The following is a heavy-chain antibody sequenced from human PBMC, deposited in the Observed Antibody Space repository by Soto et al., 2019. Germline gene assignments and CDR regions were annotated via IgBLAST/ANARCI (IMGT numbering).Heavy chain of an antibody. J-gene: IGHJ4*02. V-gene: IGHV3-33*01. CDR3: ARDGGGTTEYYFDY. CDR2: IWSDGSNK. Sequence: QVQLVESGGGVVQPGRSLRLSCAASGFTFSSYGIHWVRQAPGRGLEWVAIIWSDGSNKYYADSVKGRFTISRDNSKNTLYLQMNSLRAEDTAVYSCARDGGGTTEYYFDYWGQGTLVTVSS. CDR1: GFTFSSYG. D-gene: IGHD1-7*01.